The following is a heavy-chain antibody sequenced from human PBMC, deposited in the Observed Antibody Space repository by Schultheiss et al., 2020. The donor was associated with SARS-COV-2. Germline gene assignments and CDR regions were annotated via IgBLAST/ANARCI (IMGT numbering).Heavy chain of an antibody. CDR2: ISWDGGST. V-gene: IGHV3-43*01. Sequence: GGSLRLSCAASGFTFDDYTMHWVRQAPGKGLEWVSLISWDGGSTYYADSVKGRFTISRDNSKNSLYLQMNSLRTEDTALYYCAKDISPMVQGATGIDYWGQGTLVTVSS. D-gene: IGHD3-10*01. CDR3: AKDISPMVQGATGIDY. J-gene: IGHJ4*02. CDR1: GFTFDDYT.